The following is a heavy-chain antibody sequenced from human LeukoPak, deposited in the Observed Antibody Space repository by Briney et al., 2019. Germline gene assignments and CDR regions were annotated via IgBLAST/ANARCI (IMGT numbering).Heavy chain of an antibody. CDR1: GFTFSSYA. D-gene: IGHD3-10*01. Sequence: PGGSLRLSCAASGFTFSSYAMSWVRQAPGKGLEWVSAISGSGGSTYYADSVKGRFTISRDNSKNTLYLQMNSLRAEDTAVYYCARAKFGELFFDYWGQGTLVTVSS. CDR2: ISGSGGST. CDR3: ARAKFGELFFDY. J-gene: IGHJ4*02. V-gene: IGHV3-23*01.